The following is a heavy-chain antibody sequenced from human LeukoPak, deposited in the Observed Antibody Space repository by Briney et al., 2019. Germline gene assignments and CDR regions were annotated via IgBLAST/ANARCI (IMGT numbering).Heavy chain of an antibody. V-gene: IGHV4-34*01. CDR1: GGSFSGYY. J-gene: IGHJ4*02. D-gene: IGHD3-22*01. CDR3: ARQGGETEYYYDSSGYYPNAFDY. Sequence: PSETLSLTCAVYGGSFSGYYWSWIRQPPGKVLEWIGEINHSGSTNYNPSLKSRVTISVDTSKNQFSLKLSSVTAADTAVYYCARQGGETEYYYDSSGYYPNAFDYWGQGTLVTVSS. CDR2: INHSGST.